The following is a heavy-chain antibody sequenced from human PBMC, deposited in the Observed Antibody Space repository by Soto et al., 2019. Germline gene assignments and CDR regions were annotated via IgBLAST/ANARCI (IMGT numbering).Heavy chain of an antibody. CDR1: GGSISSGGYY. V-gene: IGHV4-31*03. J-gene: IGHJ5*02. CDR3: ARALGGGYIPPFDP. Sequence: PSETLSLTCTVSGGSISSGGYYWSWIRQHPGKGLEWIGYIYYSGSTYYNPSLKSRVTISVDTSKNQFSLKLSSVTAADTAVYYCARALGGGYIPPFDPWGQGTLVTVSS. CDR2: IYYSGST. D-gene: IGHD3-22*01.